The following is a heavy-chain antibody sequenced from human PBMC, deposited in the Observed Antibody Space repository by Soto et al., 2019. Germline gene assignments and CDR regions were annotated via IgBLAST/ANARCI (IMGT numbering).Heavy chain of an antibody. J-gene: IGHJ6*02. V-gene: IGHV5-51*01. CDR1: GYSFTSYW. CDR2: IYPGDSDT. CDR3: ASHSPTYCFSTSCCEGEYYYYGMAV. Sequence: EVQLVQSGAEVNKPGESLKISCHGSGYSFTSYWIGCVRQMPGKGLEWMGIIYPGDSDTRYSPSFQGQVTISADKSVSTAYLEWSSVKASDTAMYYCASHSPTYCFSTSCCEGEYYYYGMAVWGQGTTVTVSS. D-gene: IGHD2-2*01.